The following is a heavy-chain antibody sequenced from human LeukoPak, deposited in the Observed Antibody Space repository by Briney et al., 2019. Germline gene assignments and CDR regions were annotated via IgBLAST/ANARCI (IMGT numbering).Heavy chain of an antibody. Sequence: PETLSLTCTVSGGSSNVYFWNWIRQPAGQGREWIGRIYSTGSTNYSPSLKSRVTMSVDKSKNQFSLNLSSVTAADTAVYYCARGIADPYSFDSWGQGILVTVAS. CDR2: IYSTGST. CDR1: GGSSNVYF. J-gene: IGHJ4*02. D-gene: IGHD6-13*01. V-gene: IGHV4-4*07. CDR3: ARGIADPYSFDS.